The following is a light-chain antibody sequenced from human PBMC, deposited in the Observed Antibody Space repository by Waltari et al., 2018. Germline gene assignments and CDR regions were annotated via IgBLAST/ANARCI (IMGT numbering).Light chain of an antibody. CDR3: QQLNSYPIT. Sequence: IQLTQSPSSLSASVGDRVTITCRASQGISSNLAWYTQKPGKAPKLLISAASTLQSGVPLRFSGSGSGTDFTLTISSLQPEDCATYDCQQLNSYPITFGQGTRLEIK. CDR2: AAS. J-gene: IGKJ5*01. CDR1: QGISSN. V-gene: IGKV1-9*01.